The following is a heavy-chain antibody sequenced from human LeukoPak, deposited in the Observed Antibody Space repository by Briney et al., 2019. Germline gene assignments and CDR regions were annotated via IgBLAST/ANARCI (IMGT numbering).Heavy chain of an antibody. J-gene: IGHJ5*02. D-gene: IGHD3-9*01. V-gene: IGHV4-59*01. CDR2: IYYSGNT. CDR3: ARQGTTDWYGWFDP. CDR1: GGSISSYY. Sequence: PSETLSLTCTVSGGSISSYYWSWIRQPPGKGLEWIGYIYYSGNTNYNPSLKSRVTISLDTSKNQFSLRLSSVTAADTAVYYCARQGTTDWYGWFDPWGQGTLVTVTS.